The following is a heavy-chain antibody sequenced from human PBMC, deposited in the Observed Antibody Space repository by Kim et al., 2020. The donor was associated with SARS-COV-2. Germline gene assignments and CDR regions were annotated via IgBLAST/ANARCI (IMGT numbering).Heavy chain of an antibody. Sequence: ASVKVSCKASGYTFTSYDINWVRQATGQGLEWMGWMNPNSGNTGYAQKFQGRVTMTRNTSISTAYMELSSLRSEDTAVYYCARNKSGVWFGELFDENYYYYYGMDVWGQGTTVTVSS. D-gene: IGHD3-10*01. J-gene: IGHJ6*02. CDR2: MNPNSGNT. V-gene: IGHV1-8*01. CDR1: GYTFTSYD. CDR3: ARNKSGVWFGELFDENYYYYYGMDV.